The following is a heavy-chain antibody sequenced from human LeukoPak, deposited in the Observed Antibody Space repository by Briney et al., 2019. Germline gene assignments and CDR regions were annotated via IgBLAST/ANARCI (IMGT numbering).Heavy chain of an antibody. CDR1: GLSITDYY. V-gene: IGHV3-11*01. CDR2: ISSVTSAI. CDR3: VSTPAIRRLNF. D-gene: IGHD2-2*02. J-gene: IGHJ4*02. Sequence: GGSLRLSCAASGLSITDYYMTWIRQAPGGGLQWIAYISSVTSAIHYANSMKGRFTMSRDNAKNSVYLQMNSLRTEDTAVYFCVSTPAIRRLNFWGQGTLVTVSS.